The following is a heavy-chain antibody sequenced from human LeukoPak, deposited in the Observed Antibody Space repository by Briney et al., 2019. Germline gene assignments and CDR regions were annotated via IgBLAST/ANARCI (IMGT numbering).Heavy chain of an antibody. CDR2: INSDGSST. V-gene: IGHV3-74*01. D-gene: IGHD4-17*01. J-gene: IGHJ4*02. CDR1: GFTFSSYW. CDR3: AKTTWPAYFDY. Sequence: GGSLRLSCAASGFTFSSYWMHWVRQAPGKGLVWVSRINSDGSSTSYADSVKGRFTISRDNAKNTLYLQMNSLGAEDTAVYYCAKTTWPAYFDYWGQGTLVTVSS.